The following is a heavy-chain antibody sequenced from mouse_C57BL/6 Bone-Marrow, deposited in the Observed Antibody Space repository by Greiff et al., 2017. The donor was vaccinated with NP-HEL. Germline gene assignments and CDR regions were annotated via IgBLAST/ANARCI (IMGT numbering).Heavy chain of an antibody. CDR1: GFTFSSYA. CDR3: ARDPITTVVATWAYWYFDD. D-gene: IGHD1-1*01. Sequence: EVKVVESGGGLVKPGGFLKLSCAASGFTFSSYALSWFRQTPEKRLEWVATISDGGSYTSYPDNVQGRFTISRDNAKNNLYLQMSHLKSEDTAMYYCARDPITTVVATWAYWYFDDWGTGTTVTVAS. CDR2: ISDGGSYT. V-gene: IGHV5-4*01. J-gene: IGHJ1*03.